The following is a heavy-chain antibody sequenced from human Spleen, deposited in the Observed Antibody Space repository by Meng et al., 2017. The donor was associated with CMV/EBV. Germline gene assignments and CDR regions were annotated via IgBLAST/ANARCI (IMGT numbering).Heavy chain of an antibody. Sequence: GGALGLSCEAVGYSFTDNWIGWVRQMPGKGLEWVGMIYPGDSETRYSPSFQGQVTISADKSISTTYLQWSSLRASDTAMYYCARRHNYYYYGMDVWGQGTTVTVSS. D-gene: IGHD3-10*01. CDR2: IYPGDSET. CDR3: ARRHNYYYYGMDV. J-gene: IGHJ6*02. CDR1: GYSFTDNW. V-gene: IGHV5-51*01.